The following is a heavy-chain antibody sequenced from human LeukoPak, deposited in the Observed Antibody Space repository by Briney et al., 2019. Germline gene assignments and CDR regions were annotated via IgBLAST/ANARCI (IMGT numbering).Heavy chain of an antibody. D-gene: IGHD1-1*01. V-gene: IGHV3-66*01. J-gene: IGHJ4*02. CDR1: GFTVSSNY. Sequence: LTGGSLRLSCAASGFTVSSNYMSWVRQAPGKGLEWVSVIYSGGTTYYADAVKGRFTISRANSKNPLYLQMNSLRAEDTAVYYCARTTTFAPHFDYWGQGTLITVSS. CDR2: IYSGGTT. CDR3: ARTTTFAPHFDY.